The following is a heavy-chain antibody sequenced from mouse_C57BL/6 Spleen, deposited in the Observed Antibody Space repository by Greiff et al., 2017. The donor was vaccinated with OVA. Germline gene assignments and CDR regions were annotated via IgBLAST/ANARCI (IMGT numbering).Heavy chain of an antibody. D-gene: IGHD1-1*01. CDR2: IDPSDSYT. V-gene: IGHV1-69*01. Sequence: QVQLQQPGAELVMPGASVKLSCKASGYTFTSYWMHWVKQRPGQGLEWIGEIDPSDSYTNYNQKFKGKSTLTVDKSSSTAYMQLSSLTSEDSAVYYCARVGSPSGLAYWGQGTLVTVSA. CDR1: GYTFTSYW. J-gene: IGHJ3*01. CDR3: ARVGSPSGLAY.